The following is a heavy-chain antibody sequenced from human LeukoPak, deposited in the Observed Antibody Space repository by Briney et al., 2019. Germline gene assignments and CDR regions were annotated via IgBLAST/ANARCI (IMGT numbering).Heavy chain of an antibody. D-gene: IGHD5-18*01. CDR2: IYYSGST. J-gene: IGHJ4*02. Sequence: SETLSPTCTVSGGSISSYYWSWIRQPPGKGLEWIGYIYYSGSTNYNPSLRSRVTISVDTSKNQFSLKLSSVTAADTAVYYCARAVDTAMVFGYWGQGTLVTVSS. CDR1: GGSISSYY. CDR3: ARAVDTAMVFGY. V-gene: IGHV4-59*01.